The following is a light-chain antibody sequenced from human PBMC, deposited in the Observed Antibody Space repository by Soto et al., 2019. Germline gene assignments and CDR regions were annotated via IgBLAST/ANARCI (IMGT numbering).Light chain of an antibody. V-gene: IGKV3-20*01. CDR2: AAS. Sequence: EIALTQSPGTLSLSPGEGATLSCRASQGVDSKHLAWYQQKPGQAPRLLIYAASSRATGIPDRFSGSESGTDFTLSISRLETEDFAVYYCQQYGNSPGIGLGQGTRREIK. CDR3: QQYGNSPGIG. CDR1: QGVDSKH. J-gene: IGKJ5*01.